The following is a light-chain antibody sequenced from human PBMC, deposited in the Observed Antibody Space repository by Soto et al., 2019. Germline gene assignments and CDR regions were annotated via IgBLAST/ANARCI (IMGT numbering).Light chain of an antibody. CDR2: TAS. V-gene: IGKV1-5*03. CDR1: QSISSW. CDR3: QEYNSFSHS. Sequence: DIQMTQSPSTLSASVGDRVTITCRASQSISSWLAWYQQKVGKAPKLLIYTASSLESGVPSRFSGRESGTEFTLTISSLQPDDFATYYCQEYNSFSHSFGQGTKLEIK. J-gene: IGKJ2*01.